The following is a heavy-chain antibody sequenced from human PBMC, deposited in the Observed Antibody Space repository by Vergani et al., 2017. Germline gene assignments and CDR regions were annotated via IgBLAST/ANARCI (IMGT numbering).Heavy chain of an antibody. D-gene: IGHD1-14*01. CDR2: INRDGSST. V-gene: IGHV3-74*02. CDR1: GFTFSSYW. J-gene: IGHJ4*02. CDR3: AKASTAFTYTF. Sequence: EVQLVESGGGLVQPGGSLRLSCAASGFTFSSYWMYWVRQAPGKGLVWVSRINRDGSSTTYADSVKGRFTISRDNAKNTLFLQMNSLRAEDTAVYYCAKASTAFTYTFWGQGTLVTVSS.